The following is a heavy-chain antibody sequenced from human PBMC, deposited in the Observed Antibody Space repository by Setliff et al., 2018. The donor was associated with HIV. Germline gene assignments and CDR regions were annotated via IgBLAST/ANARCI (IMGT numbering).Heavy chain of an antibody. J-gene: IGHJ5*02. V-gene: IGHV4-61*09. D-gene: IGHD2-2*01. CDR1: GGSISSGSYY. CDR3: AREGVPAAVMWFDP. CDR2: IYTSGST. Sequence: KTSETLSLTCTVSGGSISSGSYYWSWIRQPAGKGLEWIGHIYTSGSTNYNPSLKSRVTISVDTSKNQFSLKLRSVTASDTAVYYCAREGVPAAVMWFDPWGQGTLVTVSS.